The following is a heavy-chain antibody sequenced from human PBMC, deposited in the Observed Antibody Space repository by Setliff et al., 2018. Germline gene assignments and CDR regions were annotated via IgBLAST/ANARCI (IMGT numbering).Heavy chain of an antibody. J-gene: IGHJ1*01. CDR2: VYYSGYT. CDR1: GGSSSTSHY. CDR3: ARVDFTMIQGVLGL. D-gene: IGHD3-10*01. Sequence: SETLSLTCTVSGGSSSTSHYWGWIRQPPGKGMEWIGSVYYSGYTYYNPSLQSRVTISVDMSKNQFSMKLTSVTAADTAVYYCARVDFTMIQGVLGLWGQGTLVTVSS. V-gene: IGHV4-39*07.